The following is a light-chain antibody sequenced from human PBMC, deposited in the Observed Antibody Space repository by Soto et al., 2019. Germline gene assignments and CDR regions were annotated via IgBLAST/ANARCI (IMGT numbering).Light chain of an antibody. CDR2: KAS. CDR1: QSISAW. V-gene: IGKV1-5*03. CDR3: QQYSDYPWT. Sequence: DIQMTQSPSTLSASVGDRVTITCRASQSISAWLAWYQQKPGKAPKLLISKASTLESGVPSRFSGRGSGTEFTLTISSLQPDDFATYYCQQYSDYPWTFGQGTKVEIK. J-gene: IGKJ1*01.